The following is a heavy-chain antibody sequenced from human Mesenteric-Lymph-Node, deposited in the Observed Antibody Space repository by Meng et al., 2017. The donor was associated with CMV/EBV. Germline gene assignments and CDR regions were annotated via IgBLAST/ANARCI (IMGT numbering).Heavy chain of an antibody. CDR1: GFTFSSYW. CDR3: ARDVSGEWEILVY. Sequence: GESLKISCAASGFTFSSYWMSWVRQAPGKGLEWVANIKQDGSEKYYVDSVKGRFTISRDNAKNSLYLQMNSLRAEDTAVYYCARDVSGEWEILVYWGQGTLVTVSS. J-gene: IGHJ4*02. V-gene: IGHV3-7*01. CDR2: IKQDGSEK. D-gene: IGHD1-26*01.